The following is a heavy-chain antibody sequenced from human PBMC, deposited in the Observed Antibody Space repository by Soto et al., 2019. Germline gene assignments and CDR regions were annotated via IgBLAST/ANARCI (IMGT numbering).Heavy chain of an antibody. J-gene: IGHJ2*01. CDR2: ISYDGSNK. V-gene: IGHV3-30*18. CDR1: GFTFSSYG. Sequence: QVQLVESGGGVVQPGRSLRLSCAASGFTFSSYGMHWVRQAPGKGLEWVAVISYDGSNKYYADSVKGRFTISRDNSKNPLYLQINSLRAEDTAVYYCAKGLAYCGGDCYSHFDLWGRGTLVTVSS. D-gene: IGHD2-21*02. CDR3: AKGLAYCGGDCYSHFDL.